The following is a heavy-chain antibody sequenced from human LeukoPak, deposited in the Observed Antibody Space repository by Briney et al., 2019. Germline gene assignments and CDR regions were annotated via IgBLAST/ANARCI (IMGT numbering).Heavy chain of an antibody. CDR3: ARVWELSFDY. D-gene: IGHD3-16*02. V-gene: IGHV3-53*01. J-gene: IGHJ4*02. CDR2: SYSGGTS. Sequence: GGSLRLSCAASGFTVSTDHMSWVRQAPGKGLEWVAVSYSGGTSQYAGSVKGRFTISRDNSKNTLSPQMNSLRAEDTALYYCARVWELSFDYWGQGTRLTVSS. CDR1: GFTVSTDH.